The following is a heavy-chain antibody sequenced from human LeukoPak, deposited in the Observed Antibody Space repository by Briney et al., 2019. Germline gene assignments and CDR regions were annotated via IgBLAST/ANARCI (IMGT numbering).Heavy chain of an antibody. CDR3: GRAMTD. D-gene: IGHD2-21*02. J-gene: IGHJ4*02. V-gene: IGHV3-7*03. CDR2: INQDGSER. CDR1: GFTFSSSW. Sequence: GGSLRLSCAASGFTFSSSWMHWVRQAPGKGLEWVANINQDGSERYYVDSVKGRFSISRDNAKNSLFLQMDSLRAEDTAACYCGRAMTDWGQGILVTVSS.